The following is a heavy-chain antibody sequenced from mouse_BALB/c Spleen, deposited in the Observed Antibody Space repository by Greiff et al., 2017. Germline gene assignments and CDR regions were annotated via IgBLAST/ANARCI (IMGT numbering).Heavy chain of an antibody. CDR3: ARWGYYYGSSHWYFDV. CDR1: GYSITSDYA. CDR2: ISYSGST. V-gene: IGHV3-2*02. Sequence: EVKVEESGPGLVKPSQSLSLTCTVTGYSITSDYAWNWIRQFPGNKLEWMGYISYSGSTSYNPSLKSRISITRDTSKNQFFLQLNSVTTEDTATYYCARWGYYYGSSHWYFDVWGAGTTVTVSS. J-gene: IGHJ1*01. D-gene: IGHD1-1*01.